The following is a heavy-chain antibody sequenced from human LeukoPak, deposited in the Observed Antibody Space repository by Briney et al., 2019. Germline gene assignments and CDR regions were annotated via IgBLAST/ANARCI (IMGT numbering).Heavy chain of an antibody. CDR1: GFTFSSYS. D-gene: IGHD3-3*01. V-gene: IGHV3-21*01. J-gene: IGHJ5*02. CDR2: ISSSSSYI. CDR3: ARDLGVSWSGHPPNWFDP. Sequence: PGGSLRLSCAASGFTFSSYSMNWVRQAPGQGLEWVSSISSSSSYIYYADSVKGRFTISRDNAKNSLYLQMNSLRAEDTAVYYCARDLGVSWSGHPPNWFDPWGQGTLVTVSS.